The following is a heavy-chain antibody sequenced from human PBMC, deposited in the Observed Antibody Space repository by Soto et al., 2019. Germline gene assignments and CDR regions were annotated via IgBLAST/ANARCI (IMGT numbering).Heavy chain of an antibody. Sequence: GESLKISCKASGYSFTSYWIGWVRQMPGKGLEWMGIIYPGDSDTRYSPSFQGQVTISADKSISTAYLQWSSLKASDTAMYYCARTSAAGKYYYGMDVWGQGTTVTVSS. CDR2: IYPGDSDT. J-gene: IGHJ6*02. CDR3: ARTSAAGKYYYGMDV. D-gene: IGHD6-13*01. V-gene: IGHV5-51*01. CDR1: GYSFTSYW.